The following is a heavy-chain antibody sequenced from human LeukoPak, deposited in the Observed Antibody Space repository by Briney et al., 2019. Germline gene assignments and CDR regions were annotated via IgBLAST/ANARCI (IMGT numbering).Heavy chain of an antibody. CDR3: AGRSIGSGSLY. J-gene: IGHJ4*02. CDR1: GYTFTSYA. V-gene: IGHV7-4-1*02. CDR2: INTNTGNP. Sequence: ASVKVSCKASGYTFTSYAMNWVRQAPGQGPEWMGWINTNTGNPTYAQGFTGRFVFSLDTSVSTAYLQISSLKAEDTAVYYCAGRSIGSGSLYWGQGTLVTVSS. D-gene: IGHD3-10*01.